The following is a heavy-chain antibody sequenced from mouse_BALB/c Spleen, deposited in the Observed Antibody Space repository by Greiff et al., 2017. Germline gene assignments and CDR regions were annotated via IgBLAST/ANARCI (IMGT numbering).Heavy chain of an antibody. J-gene: IGHJ1*01. D-gene: IGHD1-1*01. Sequence: EVQLVESGGGLVQPGGSRKLSCAASGFTFSSFGMHWVRQAPEKGLEWVAYISSGSSTIYYADTVKGRFTISRDNPKNTLFLQMTSLRSEDTAMYYCARGGLQYGSSYAWYFDVWGAGTTVTVSS. CDR2: ISSGSSTI. CDR1: GFTFSSFG. CDR3: ARGGLQYGSSYAWYFDV. V-gene: IGHV5-17*02.